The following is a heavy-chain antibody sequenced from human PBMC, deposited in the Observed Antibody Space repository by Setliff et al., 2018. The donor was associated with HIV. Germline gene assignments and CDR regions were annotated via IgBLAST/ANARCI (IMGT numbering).Heavy chain of an antibody. Sequence: GESLKISCAASGFTFSRYWMHWVRQAPGKGLVWVTRINSDGSTISSADSVKGRFTISRDNAKNTLYLQMNSLRAEDTAVYYCARTMGAVTSPGDALDIWGQGTMVTVS. CDR1: GFTFSRYW. CDR3: ARTMGAVTSPGDALDI. CDR2: INSDGSTI. J-gene: IGHJ3*02. D-gene: IGHD4-17*01. V-gene: IGHV3-74*01.